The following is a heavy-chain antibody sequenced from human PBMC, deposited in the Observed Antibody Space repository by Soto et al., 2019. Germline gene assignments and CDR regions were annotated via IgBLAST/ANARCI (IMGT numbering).Heavy chain of an antibody. V-gene: IGHV3-53*01. CDR3: ARRAGYSYGLDY. CDR1: GFTVSSNY. Sequence: GGSLRLSCAASGFTVSSNYMSWVRQAPGKGLEWVSVIYSGGSTYYADSVKGRFTITRDNSKTTLYLQMNSLRAEDTAVYYCARRAGYSYGLDYWGQGTLVTVSS. J-gene: IGHJ4*02. CDR2: IYSGGST. D-gene: IGHD5-18*01.